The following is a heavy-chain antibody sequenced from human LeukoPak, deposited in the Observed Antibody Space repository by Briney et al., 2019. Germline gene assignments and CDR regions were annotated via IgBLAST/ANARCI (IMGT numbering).Heavy chain of an antibody. Sequence: GASVKVSCKASGYTFTDYYIHWVRQAPGQGLEWMGWINPNSGGTNYAQKFQGRVTMTRDTSISTAYMELSRLRSDDTAVYYCARALRYFDWLLKDEASHLYFDYWGQGTLVTVSS. J-gene: IGHJ4*02. CDR1: GYTFTDYY. D-gene: IGHD3-9*01. CDR3: ARALRYFDWLLKDEASHLYFDY. CDR2: INPNSGGT. V-gene: IGHV1-2*02.